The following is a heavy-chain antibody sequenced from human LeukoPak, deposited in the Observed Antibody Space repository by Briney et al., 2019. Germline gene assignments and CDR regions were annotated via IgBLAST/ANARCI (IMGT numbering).Heavy chain of an antibody. CDR3: AKDGLLRGYYYYYMDV. Sequence: PGGSLRLSCAASGFTFSSYSMNWVRQAPGKGLEWVSSISSSSSYIYYADSVKGRFTISRDNAKNSLYLQMNSLRAEDTALYYCAKDGLLRGYYYYYMDVWGKGTTVTISS. J-gene: IGHJ6*03. V-gene: IGHV3-21*04. CDR2: ISSSSSYI. CDR1: GFTFSSYS. D-gene: IGHD2-15*01.